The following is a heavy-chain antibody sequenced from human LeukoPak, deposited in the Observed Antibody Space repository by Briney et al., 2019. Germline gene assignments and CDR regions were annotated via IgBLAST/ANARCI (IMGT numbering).Heavy chain of an antibody. CDR1: GGTFSSYA. Sequence: SVKVSCKASGGTFSSYAISWVRQAPGQGLEWMGGIIPIFGTANYAQKFQGRVTITTDESTSTAYMELSSLSSEETAVYYCERLEAQLWFRVGPHAFDSWRQGTMVTVSS. CDR2: IIPIFGTA. V-gene: IGHV1-69*05. J-gene: IGHJ3*02. CDR3: ERLEAQLWFRVGPHAFDS. D-gene: IGHD5-18*01.